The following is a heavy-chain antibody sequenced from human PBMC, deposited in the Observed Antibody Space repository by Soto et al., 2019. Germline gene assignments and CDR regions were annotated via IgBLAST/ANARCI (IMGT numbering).Heavy chain of an antibody. J-gene: IGHJ5*02. Sequence: SVKVSCKVSGYTLTELSMHWVRQAPGKGLEWMGGFDPEDGETIYAQKFQGRVTMTEDTSTDTAYMELSSLRSEDTAVYYCATTFGYSSSWCDSQMGWFDPWGQGTLVTVSS. V-gene: IGHV1-24*01. CDR1: GYTLTELS. CDR3: ATTFGYSSSWCDSQMGWFDP. CDR2: FDPEDGET. D-gene: IGHD6-13*01.